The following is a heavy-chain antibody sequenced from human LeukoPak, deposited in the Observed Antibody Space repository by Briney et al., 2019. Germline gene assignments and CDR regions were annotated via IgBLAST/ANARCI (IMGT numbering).Heavy chain of an antibody. CDR2: ISGSGGST. V-gene: IGHV3-23*01. D-gene: IGHD3-10*01. Sequence: QSGGSLRLSCAASGITFSSYAMSWVRQAPGKGLEWVSSISGSGGSTYYADSVKGRFTISRDNSKNTLYLQMNSLRAEDTAVYYCAKDLYYGSGSKFDDWGQGTLVTVSS. CDR1: GITFSSYA. CDR3: AKDLYYGSGSKFDD. J-gene: IGHJ4*02.